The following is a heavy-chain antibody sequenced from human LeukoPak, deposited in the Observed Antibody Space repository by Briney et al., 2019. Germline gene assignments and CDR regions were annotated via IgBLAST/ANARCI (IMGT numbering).Heavy chain of an antibody. CDR3: ARNLPAADY. J-gene: IGHJ4*02. CDR2: ISSTSSVI. V-gene: IGHV3-48*04. D-gene: IGHD2-2*01. Sequence: PGGSLRLSCAASGATFSSHTMNWVRQAPGKGLEWISYISSTSSVIYYADSVKGRFTLSRDNAKNSLYLQRSSLRAEATAVYYCARNLPAADYWGQGTLVTVSS. CDR1: GATFSSHT.